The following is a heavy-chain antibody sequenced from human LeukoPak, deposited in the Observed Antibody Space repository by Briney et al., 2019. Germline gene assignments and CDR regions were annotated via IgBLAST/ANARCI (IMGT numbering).Heavy chain of an antibody. CDR2: ISGSGGST. V-gene: IGHV3-23*01. J-gene: IGHJ4*02. D-gene: IGHD3-22*01. CDR1: GFTFSRYA. Sequence: GGSLRLSCAASGFTFSRYAMSWVRQAPGKGLEWVSAISGSGGSTYYADSVKGRFTISRDNSKNTLYLQMNSLRAEDTAVYYCAKDPYYDSSGYYSSLYYFDYWGQGTLVTVSS. CDR3: AKDPYYDSSGYYSSLYYFDY.